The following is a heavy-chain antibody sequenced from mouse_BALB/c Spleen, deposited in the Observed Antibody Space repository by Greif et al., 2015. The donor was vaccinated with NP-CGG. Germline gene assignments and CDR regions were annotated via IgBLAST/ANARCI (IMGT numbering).Heavy chain of an antibody. Sequence: VQLQHSGAELVRPGVSVKISCKGSGYTFTDYAMHWVKQSHAKSLEWIGVISTYYGDASYNQKFKGKATMTVDKSSSTAYMELARLTSEDSAIYYCARDGPSYYYAMDYWGQGTSVTVSS. CDR3: ARDGPSYYYAMDY. CDR2: ISTYYGDA. J-gene: IGHJ4*01. CDR1: GYTFTDYA. V-gene: IGHV1S137*01. D-gene: IGHD2-3*01.